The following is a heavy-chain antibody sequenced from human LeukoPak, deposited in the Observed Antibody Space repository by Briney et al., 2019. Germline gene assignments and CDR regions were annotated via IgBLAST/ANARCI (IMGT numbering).Heavy chain of an antibody. CDR1: GSTFSNYA. CDR2: LTGGGDFT. D-gene: IGHD5-24*01. CDR3: AKRGNTISFFDP. J-gene: IGHJ5*02. Sequence: QSGGSLRLSCGASGSTFSNYAMYWVRQAPGKGLEWVSGLTGGGDFTYYADSVKGRFTISRDNSKNTLYLEMNSLRADDTAVYYCAKRGNTISFFDPWGQGTLVTVSS. V-gene: IGHV3-23*01.